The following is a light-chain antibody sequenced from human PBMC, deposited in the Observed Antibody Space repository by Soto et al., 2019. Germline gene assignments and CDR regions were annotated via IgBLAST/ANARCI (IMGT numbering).Light chain of an antibody. CDR2: DAS. V-gene: IGKV3-11*01. CDR3: QQRTDWPPAVT. CDR1: QSVSSY. J-gene: IGKJ5*01. Sequence: EIVLTQSPATLSLSPGERATLFCRASQSVSSYLAWYQHKPGQAPRLLIYDASNRATGIPARFSGSGSGADFTLTISSLEPEDFAVYYCQQRTDWPPAVTFGQGTRLEIK.